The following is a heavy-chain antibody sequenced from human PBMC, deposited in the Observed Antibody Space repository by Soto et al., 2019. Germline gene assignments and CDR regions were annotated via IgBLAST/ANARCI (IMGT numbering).Heavy chain of an antibody. CDR2: ASGSGSGT. J-gene: IGHJ4*02. Sequence: QAGGSLRLSCAASGFTFSDYAMAWVRQAPGKGLEWVSSASGSGSGTYYADSVKGRFTISRDNSKNTLFLHMTNLRAGDTALYFCAKGRPGVAAAPDSWGQGTLVTV. D-gene: IGHD2-21*01. CDR3: AKGRPGVAAAPDS. CDR1: GFTFSDYA. V-gene: IGHV3-23*01.